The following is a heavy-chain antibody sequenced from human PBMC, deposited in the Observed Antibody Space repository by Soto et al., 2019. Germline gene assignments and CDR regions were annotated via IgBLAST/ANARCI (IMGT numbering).Heavy chain of an antibody. CDR2: IIPIFGTA. Sequence: GASVKVSCKASGGTFSSYAISWVRQAPGQGLEWMGGIIPIFGTANYAQKFQGRVTITADESTSTAYMELSSLRSEDTAVYYCARTGGYSYGLNSSYDIGIDAWRHGPPVTV. J-gene: IGHJ6*02. V-gene: IGHV1-69*13. CDR3: ARTGGYSYGLNSSYDIGIDA. D-gene: IGHD5-18*01. CDR1: GGTFSSYA.